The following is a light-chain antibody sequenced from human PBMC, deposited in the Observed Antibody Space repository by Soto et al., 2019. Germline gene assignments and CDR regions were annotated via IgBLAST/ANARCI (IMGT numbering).Light chain of an antibody. J-gene: IGKJ4*01. Sequence: EIVLTQSPATLSLSPGERSTLSCRASQSVSSYLAWYQQKPGQAPRLLIYDASNRATVIPARFSGSGSGTDFTLTISSLEPEDFAVSYCQQRSNWPRLTFGGGTKVEIK. CDR2: DAS. CDR3: QQRSNWPRLT. CDR1: QSVSSY. V-gene: IGKV3-11*01.